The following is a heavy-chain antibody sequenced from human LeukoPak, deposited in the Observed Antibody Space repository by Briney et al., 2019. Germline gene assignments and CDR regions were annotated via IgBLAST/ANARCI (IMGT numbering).Heavy chain of an antibody. CDR3: ARYGYSYGLNYLDY. Sequence: GGSLRLSCAASGFTFSSYGMHWVRQAPGKGLEWVAVIWYDGSNKYYADSVKGRFTISRDNSKNTLYLQMNSLRAEDTAVYYCARYGYSYGLNYLDYWGQGTLVTVSS. CDR2: IWYDGSNK. D-gene: IGHD5-18*01. V-gene: IGHV3-33*01. CDR1: GFTFSSYG. J-gene: IGHJ4*02.